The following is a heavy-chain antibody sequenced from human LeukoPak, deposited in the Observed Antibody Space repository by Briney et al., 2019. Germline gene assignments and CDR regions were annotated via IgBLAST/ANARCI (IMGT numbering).Heavy chain of an antibody. J-gene: IGHJ4*02. V-gene: IGHV3-7*01. CDR1: GFTFSSYW. Sequence: GGSLRLSCAASGFTFSSYWMSWVRQAPGKGLEWVANIKQGGSEKYYVDSVKGRFTISRDNAKNSLYLQMNSLRAEDTAVYYCASESGIAARPTFDYWGQGTLVTVSS. D-gene: IGHD6-6*01. CDR3: ASESGIAARPTFDY. CDR2: IKQGGSEK.